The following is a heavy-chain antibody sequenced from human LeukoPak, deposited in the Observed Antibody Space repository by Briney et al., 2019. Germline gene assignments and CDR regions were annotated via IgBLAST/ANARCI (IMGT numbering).Heavy chain of an antibody. D-gene: IGHD3-22*01. J-gene: IGHJ3*02. CDR3: ARVGFDSSGRHRYAFDI. Sequence: ASVKVSCKASGYTFTTYGIGWVRQAPGQGLEWMGWISGYNGNTNYAQKFQGRVTMTTDTSTSTAYMELRSLRSDDTAVYYCARVGFDSSGRHRYAFDIWGQGTMVTVSS. V-gene: IGHV1-18*01. CDR2: ISGYNGNT. CDR1: GYTFTTYG.